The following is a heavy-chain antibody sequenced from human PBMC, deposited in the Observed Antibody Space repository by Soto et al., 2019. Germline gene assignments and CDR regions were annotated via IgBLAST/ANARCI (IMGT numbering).Heavy chain of an antibody. CDR1: GYTFTSYA. CDR3: ARSGYFDWFDAFDI. CDR2: INAGNGNT. D-gene: IGHD3-9*01. V-gene: IGHV1-3*01. Sequence: ASLKFSCKASGYTFTSYAMHWVREGPGQRLEWMGWINAGNGNTKYSQKFQGRVTITADKSTSTAYMELSSLRSEDTAVYYCARSGYFDWFDAFDIWGQGTMVTVSS. J-gene: IGHJ3*02.